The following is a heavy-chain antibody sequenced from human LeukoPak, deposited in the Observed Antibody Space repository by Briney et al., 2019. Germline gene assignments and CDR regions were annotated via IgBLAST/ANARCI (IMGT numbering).Heavy chain of an antibody. J-gene: IGHJ4*02. V-gene: IGHV3-23*01. CDR2: ISNSGGNT. D-gene: IGHD6-19*01. CDR1: GFICSNYA. Sequence: GGSLRLSCAASGFICSNYAMSWVRQAPGKGLEWVLGISNSGGNTYSAESVKGRFTISRDNSKNTLYVQMNSLRPEDTAVYYCVKEAGSGWSYFDYWGQGTLVTVSS. CDR3: VKEAGSGWSYFDY.